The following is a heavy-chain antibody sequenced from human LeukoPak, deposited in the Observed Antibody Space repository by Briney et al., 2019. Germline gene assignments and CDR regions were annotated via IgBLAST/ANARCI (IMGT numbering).Heavy chain of an antibody. CDR2: ISYDGSNK. V-gene: IGHV3-30*04. CDR1: GFTFSSYA. J-gene: IGHJ4*02. Sequence: PGGSLRLSCAASGFTFSSYAMHWVRQAPGKGLEWVAVISYDGSNKYYADSVKGRFTISRDNSKNTLYLQMNSLRAEDTAVYYCARSPRYDSSGYNDYWGQGTLVTVSS. CDR3: ARSPRYDSSGYNDY. D-gene: IGHD3-22*01.